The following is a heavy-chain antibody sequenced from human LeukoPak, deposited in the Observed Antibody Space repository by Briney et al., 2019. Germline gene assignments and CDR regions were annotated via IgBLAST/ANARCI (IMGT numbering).Heavy chain of an antibody. V-gene: IGHV3-30*18. J-gene: IGHJ4*02. D-gene: IGHD6-13*01. CDR2: ISFHGSNK. CDR3: AKERGAAAATVYFDY. CDR1: GFTFSTYG. Sequence: GGSLRLSCTASGFTFSTYGMHWVRQAPGKGLEWLAVISFHGSNKKYADSVKGRFTISRDNSKNTVYLQMNSLRAEDTAVYYCAKERGAAAATVYFDYWGQGTQVTVSS.